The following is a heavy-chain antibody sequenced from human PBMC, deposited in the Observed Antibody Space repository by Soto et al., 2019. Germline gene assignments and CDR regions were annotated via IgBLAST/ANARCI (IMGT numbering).Heavy chain of an antibody. CDR2: IYWDDDK. CDR3: EDSGSWYWYFDY. D-gene: IGHD6-13*01. J-gene: IGHJ4*02. CDR1: GFSLSTSGVG. Sequence: QITLKESGPTLVKPTQTLTLTCTFSGFSLSTSGVGVGWIRQPPGKALEWLALIYWDDDKRYSPSLKSRLTIXKXXAKNQGVLTTTNMDPVDTATDYFEDSGSWYWYFDYWGQGTLVTVSS. V-gene: IGHV2-5*02.